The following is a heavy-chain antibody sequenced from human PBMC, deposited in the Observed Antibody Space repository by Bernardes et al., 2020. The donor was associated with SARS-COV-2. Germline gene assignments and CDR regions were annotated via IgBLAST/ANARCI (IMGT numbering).Heavy chain of an antibody. D-gene: IGHD3-3*01. V-gene: IGHV1-24*01. Sequence: ASVKVSCKVSGYTLTELSMHWVRQAPGKGLEWMGGFDPEDGETIYAQKFQGRVTMTEDTSTDTAYMELSSLRSEDTAVYYCATAGTIFGVVTAPRYYFDYWGQGTLVTVS. CDR1: GYTLTELS. CDR3: ATAGTIFGVVTAPRYYFDY. CDR2: FDPEDGET. J-gene: IGHJ4*02.